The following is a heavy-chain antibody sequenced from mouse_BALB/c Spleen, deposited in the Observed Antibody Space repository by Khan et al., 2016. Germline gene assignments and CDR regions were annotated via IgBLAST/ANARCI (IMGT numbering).Heavy chain of an antibody. CDR1: GFTFSDYY. CDR3: ASKGLRREFAY. V-gene: IGHV5-4*02. Sequence: EVELVESGGGLVKPGGSLKLSCAASGFTFSDYYMYWVSQTPGKRLEWVATISDGGSYTYYPDSVKGRFIISRDTAKNNLYLQMSSLKSEDTAMYYCASKGLRREFAYWGQGTLVTVSA. J-gene: IGHJ3*01. CDR2: ISDGGSYT. D-gene: IGHD2-4*01.